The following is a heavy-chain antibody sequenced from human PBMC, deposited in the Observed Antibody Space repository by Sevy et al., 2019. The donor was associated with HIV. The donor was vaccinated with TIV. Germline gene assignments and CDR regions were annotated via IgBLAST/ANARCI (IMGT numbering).Heavy chain of an antibody. J-gene: IGHJ4*02. CDR3: ATYGSGSPWKIFDY. Sequence: GGSLRLSCADSGFSFSYYWMSWVRQAPEKGLEWVANINPDESDKFYVDSVKGRFTISRDNAKNSLYLEMNSLRVEDTATYYCATYGSGSPWKIFDYWGQGTLVTVSS. D-gene: IGHD3-10*01. CDR1: GFSFSYYW. V-gene: IGHV3-7*01. CDR2: INPDESDK.